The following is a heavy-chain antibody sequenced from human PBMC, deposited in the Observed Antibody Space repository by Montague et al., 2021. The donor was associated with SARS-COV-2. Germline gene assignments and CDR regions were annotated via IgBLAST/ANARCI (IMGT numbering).Heavy chain of an antibody. CDR3: ARWDPQTLTLIGLRGKSASDY. CDR2: TYYRSKWYT. V-gene: IGHV6-1*01. Sequence: CAISGDSVSSKSAAWNWIGQSPSRGLEWLGRTYYRSKWYTDYAVSVRSRITVNSDTSTSQFSLKLSSVTAADTGVYYCARWDPQTLTLIGLRGKSASDYWGQGTLGNVSS. D-gene: IGHD4-23*01. J-gene: IGHJ4*02. CDR1: GDSVSSKSAA.